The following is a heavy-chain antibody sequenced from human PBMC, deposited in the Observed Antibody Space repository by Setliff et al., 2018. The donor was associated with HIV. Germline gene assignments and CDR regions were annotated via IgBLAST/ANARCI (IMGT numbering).Heavy chain of an antibody. CDR1: GGTFSSYA. CDR2: IIPIFGTA. CDR3: ARVEDYYDSSSYHPPDAFDI. V-gene: IGHV1-69*13. D-gene: IGHD3-22*01. Sequence: ASVKVSCKASGGTFSSYAISWVRQAPRQGLEWMGGIIPIFGTANYAQKFQGRVTITADESTSTAYMELSSLRSEDTAVYYCARVEDYYDSSSYHPPDAFDIWGQGTMVTVSS. J-gene: IGHJ3*02.